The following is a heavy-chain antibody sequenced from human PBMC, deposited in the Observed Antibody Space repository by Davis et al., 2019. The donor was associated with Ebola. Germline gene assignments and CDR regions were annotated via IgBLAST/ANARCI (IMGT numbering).Heavy chain of an antibody. J-gene: IGHJ4*02. CDR2: IIPILDPR. D-gene: IGHD6-19*01. CDR1: GGTFSSYA. Sequence: AASVKVSCRASGGTFSSYAISWVRQAPGQGLEWMGGIIPILDPRNYGQKFQGRVTITADKSTSTAYMELSSLRYEDTAVYYCAREGGYSSGWPYFDNWGQGTLVTVSS. V-gene: IGHV1-69*06. CDR3: AREGGYSSGWPYFDN.